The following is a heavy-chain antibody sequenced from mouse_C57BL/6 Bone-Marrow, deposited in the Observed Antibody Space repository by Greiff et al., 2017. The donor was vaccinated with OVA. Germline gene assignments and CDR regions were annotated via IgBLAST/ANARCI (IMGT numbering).Heavy chain of an antibody. CDR3: VRHESLLYAMDY. J-gene: IGHJ4*01. CDR2: IRSKSNNYAT. Sequence: EAGGGLVQPKGSLKLSCAASGFSFNTYAMNWVRQAPGKGLEWVARIRSKSNNYATYYADSVKDRFTISRDDSESMLYLQMNNLKTEDTAMYYCVRHESLLYAMDYWGQGTSVTVSS. D-gene: IGHD2-10*01. V-gene: IGHV10-1*01. CDR1: GFSFNTYA.